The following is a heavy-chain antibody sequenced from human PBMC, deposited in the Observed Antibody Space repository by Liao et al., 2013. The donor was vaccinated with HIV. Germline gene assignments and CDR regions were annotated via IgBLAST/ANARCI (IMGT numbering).Heavy chain of an antibody. V-gene: IGHV4-59*12. CDR2: IYYSGST. J-gene: IGHJ3*02. CDR3: ARSPSGDTFDI. Sequence: QVQLQESGPGLVKPSETLSLTCTVSDGSISSYYWSWIRQPPGKGLEWIGYIYYSGSTNYNPSLKSRVTISLDTSKNQFSLKLRSVTAADTAVYSCARSPSGDTFDIWGQGTMVTVSS. CDR1: DGSISSYY.